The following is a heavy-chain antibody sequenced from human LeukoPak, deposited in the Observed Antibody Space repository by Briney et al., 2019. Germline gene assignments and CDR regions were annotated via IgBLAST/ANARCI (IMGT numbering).Heavy chain of an antibody. CDR2: ISWNSGSI. V-gene: IGHV3-9*03. D-gene: IGHD2-8*01. Sequence: GGSLRLSCAASGFTFTTYWMGWVRQAPGKGLEWVSGISWNSGSIGYADSVKGRFTISRDNAKNSLYLQMNSLRAEDMALYYCAKDNPPAGYCTNGVCYGGSSYYYYYMDVWGKGTTVTVSS. J-gene: IGHJ6*03. CDR1: GFTFTTYW. CDR3: AKDNPPAGYCTNGVCYGGSSYYYYYMDV.